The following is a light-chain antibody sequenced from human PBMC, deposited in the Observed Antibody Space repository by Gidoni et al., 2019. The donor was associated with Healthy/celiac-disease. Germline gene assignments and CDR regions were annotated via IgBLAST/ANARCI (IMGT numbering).Light chain of an antibody. Sequence: QSALTQPASVAGSPGQSVPISCTGTSSDVGGYNYVSWYQQHPVKAPKLMIYEVSNRPSGVSNPFSGSKSGNTASLTISVLQADDEADYYCSSYTSSSTLVFGGGTKLTVL. J-gene: IGLJ3*02. CDR3: SSYTSSSTLV. CDR2: EVS. CDR1: SSDVGGYNY. V-gene: IGLV2-14*01.